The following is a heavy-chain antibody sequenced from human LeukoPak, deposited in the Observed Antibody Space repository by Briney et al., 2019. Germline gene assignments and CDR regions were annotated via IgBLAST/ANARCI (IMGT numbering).Heavy chain of an antibody. Sequence: GGSLRLSCAASGLTFSSYAMSWVRQAPGKGLEWVSAISGSGGSTYYADSVKGRFTISRDNSKNTLYLQMNGLRAEDTAVYYCAKAIAAAGTGATTFDYWGQGTLVTVSS. CDR2: ISGSGGST. D-gene: IGHD6-13*01. V-gene: IGHV3-23*01. CDR1: GLTFSSYA. CDR3: AKAIAAAGTGATTFDY. J-gene: IGHJ4*02.